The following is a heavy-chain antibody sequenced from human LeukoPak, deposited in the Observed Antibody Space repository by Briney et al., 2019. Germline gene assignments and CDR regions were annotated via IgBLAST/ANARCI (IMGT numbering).Heavy chain of an antibody. V-gene: IGHV3-7*01. CDR3: ARDYSGGSYSSGYFDY. CDR2: IKQDGSEE. Sequence: GGSLRLSCAASGFTFSSYWMSWVRQAPGKGLEWVANIKQDGSEEYYVDSVKGRFTISRDNAKNSLYLQMNSLRAEDTAVYYCARDYSGGSYSSGYFDYWGQGTLVTVSS. D-gene: IGHD1-26*01. CDR1: GFTFSSYW. J-gene: IGHJ4*02.